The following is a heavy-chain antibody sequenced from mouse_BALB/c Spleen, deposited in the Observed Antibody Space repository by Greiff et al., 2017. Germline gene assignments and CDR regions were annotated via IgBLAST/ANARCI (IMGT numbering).Heavy chain of an antibody. Sequence: VQLQQSGAELVRPGTSVKVSCKASGYAFTNYLIEWVKQRPGQGLEWIGVINPGSGGTNYNEKFKGKATLTADKSSSTAYMQLSSLTSDDSAVYFCARYYGYFDYGGQGTTLTVSS. J-gene: IGHJ2*01. CDR3: ARYYGYFDY. CDR2: INPGSGGT. CDR1: GYAFTNYL. D-gene: IGHD2-2*01. V-gene: IGHV1-54*01.